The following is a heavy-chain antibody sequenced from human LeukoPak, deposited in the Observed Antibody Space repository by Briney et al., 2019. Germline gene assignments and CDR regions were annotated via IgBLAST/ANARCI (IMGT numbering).Heavy chain of an antibody. Sequence: SETLSLTCAVYGGSFSGYYWSWIRQPPGKGLEWIGEINHSGSTNYNPSLKSRVAISVDTSKNQFSLKLSSVTAADTAVYYCARWLQLRYFDYWGQGTLVTVSS. V-gene: IGHV4-34*01. CDR1: GGSFSGYY. CDR3: ARWLQLRYFDY. CDR2: INHSGST. D-gene: IGHD5-24*01. J-gene: IGHJ4*02.